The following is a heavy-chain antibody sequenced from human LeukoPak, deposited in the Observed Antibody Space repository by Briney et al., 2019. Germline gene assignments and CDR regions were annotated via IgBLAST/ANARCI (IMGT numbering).Heavy chain of an antibody. CDR3: ARDLSGISSATDAFDM. D-gene: IGHD1-14*01. Sequence: EASVKVSCKASGYTLTAYYIHLVRQAPGQGLEWMGRINPNSGGTDSAQRFQGRVTMTRDTSMNTAYMELSRLRSDDTPVYFRARDLSGISSATDAFDMWGQGTMVTVSS. V-gene: IGHV1-2*06. CDR2: INPNSGGT. CDR1: GYTLTAYY. J-gene: IGHJ3*02.